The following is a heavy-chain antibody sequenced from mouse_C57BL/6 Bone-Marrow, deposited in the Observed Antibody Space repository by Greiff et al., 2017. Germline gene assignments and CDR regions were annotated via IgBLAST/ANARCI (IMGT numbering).Heavy chain of an antibody. CDR1: GFNIKDDY. D-gene: IGHD1-1*01. J-gene: IGHJ1*03. CDR3: TPLDYVSSYFCWYFDV. V-gene: IGHV14-4*01. Sequence: VQLQQSGAELVRPGASVKLSCTASGFNIKDDYMHWVKQRPEQGLEWIGQIDPENGDTEYASKFQGKATITADTSSNTAYLQLSSLTSEDTAVYYCTPLDYVSSYFCWYFDVWGTGTTVTVSS. CDR2: IDPENGDT.